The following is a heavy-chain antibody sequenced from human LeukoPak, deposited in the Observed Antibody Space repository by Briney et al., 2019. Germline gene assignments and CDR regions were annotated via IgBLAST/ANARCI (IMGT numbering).Heavy chain of an antibody. Sequence: SVKVSCKASGGTFSSYTVSWVRQAPAQGLGWMGGIISSFGTANYEQKLQSRVTITTDESTSTDFMKLSSLRAEDTAVYCWGINYYDSSGYAVGFDYWGQGTLVTVSS. D-gene: IGHD3-22*01. V-gene: IGHV1-69*05. CDR3: GINYYDSSGYAVGFDY. CDR1: GGTFSSYT. J-gene: IGHJ4*02. CDR2: IISSFGTA.